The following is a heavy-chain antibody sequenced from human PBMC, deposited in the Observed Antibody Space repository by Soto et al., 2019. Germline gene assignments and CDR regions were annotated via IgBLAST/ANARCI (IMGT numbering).Heavy chain of an antibody. CDR3: AKDPSKYYYGSWTYYFDY. D-gene: IGHD3-10*01. CDR1: GFTFNDCG. V-gene: IGHV3-33*06. J-gene: IGHJ4*02. Sequence: GALRLSCKVSGFTFNDCGMHWVRQAPGKGLEWVAVIWTDGRNKYYADSVKGRFTISRDSSSNTVYLQMNSLRGEDTALYYCAKDPSKYYYGSWTYYFDYWGQGTQVTVSS. CDR2: IWTDGRNK.